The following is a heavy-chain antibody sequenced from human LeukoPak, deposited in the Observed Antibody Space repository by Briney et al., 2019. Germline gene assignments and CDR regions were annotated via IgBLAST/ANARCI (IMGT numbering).Heavy chain of an antibody. J-gene: IGHJ4*02. V-gene: IGHV4-30-2*01. Sequence: SETLSLTCAVSGGSISSGGYSWSWIRQPPGKGLEWIGYIYHSGSTYYNPSLKSRVTISVDRSKNQFSLKLSSVTAADTAVYYCARAGGGFGELLGPFDYWGQGTLVTVSS. CDR3: ARAGGGFGELLGPFDY. CDR1: GGSISSGGYS. D-gene: IGHD3-10*01. CDR2: IYHSGST.